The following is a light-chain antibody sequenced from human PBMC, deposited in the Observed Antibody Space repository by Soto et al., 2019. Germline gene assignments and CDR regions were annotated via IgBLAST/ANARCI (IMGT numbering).Light chain of an antibody. CDR1: QSVTSNY. CDR2: GAS. V-gene: IGKV3-20*01. CDR3: QQYGRSPLLYT. Sequence: EIVLTQSPGTLSLSPGEGATLSCRASQSVTSNYLAWYQQKPGQAPRLLIYGASTRAAGVPDRFSGSGSGTDFSLTITRLEPEDFAVYYCQQYGRSPLLYTFGQGTKLWVK. J-gene: IGKJ2*01.